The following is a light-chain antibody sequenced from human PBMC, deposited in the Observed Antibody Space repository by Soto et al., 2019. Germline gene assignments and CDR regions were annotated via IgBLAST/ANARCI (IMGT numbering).Light chain of an antibody. CDR3: QQYSSSPLT. J-gene: IGKJ4*01. CDR2: ATS. V-gene: IGKV1-39*01. CDR1: QSVSSY. Sequence: DIQMTQSPSSLSASVGDRVTITCRASQSVSSYLNWYQQKPGKAPKLLIYATSGLQSGVPSRFSGSGSVTDFALTISRLEPEDFAVYYCQQYSSSPLTFGGGTKVEIK.